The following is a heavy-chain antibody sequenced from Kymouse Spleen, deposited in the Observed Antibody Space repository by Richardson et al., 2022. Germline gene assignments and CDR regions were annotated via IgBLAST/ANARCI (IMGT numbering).Heavy chain of an antibody. CDR2: IDWDDDK. Sequence: QVTLRESGPALVKPTQTLTLTCTFSGFSLSTSGMCVRWVRQPPGKALEWLALIDWDDDKYYSTSLKTRLTISKDTSKNQVVLTMTNMDPVDTATYYCARIPGIAVAGTGYYYYYGMDVWGQGTTVTVSS. D-gene: IGHD6-19*01. CDR1: GFSLSTSGMC. CDR3: ARIPGIAVAGTGYYYYYGMDV. V-gene: IGHV2-70*d01. J-gene: IGHJ6*02.